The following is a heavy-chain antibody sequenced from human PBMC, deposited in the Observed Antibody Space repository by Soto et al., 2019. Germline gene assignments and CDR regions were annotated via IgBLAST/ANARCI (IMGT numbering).Heavy chain of an antibody. V-gene: IGHV3-48*03. J-gene: IGHJ3*02. D-gene: IGHD7-27*01. Sequence: GGSLRLSCAASGFTFSSYEMNWVRQAPGKGLEWVSYISSSGSTIYYADSVKGRFTISRDNAKNSLYLQMNSLRAEDTAVYYCASDRDWGSYAFDIWGQGTMVTVSS. CDR3: ASDRDWGSYAFDI. CDR1: GFTFSSYE. CDR2: ISSSGSTI.